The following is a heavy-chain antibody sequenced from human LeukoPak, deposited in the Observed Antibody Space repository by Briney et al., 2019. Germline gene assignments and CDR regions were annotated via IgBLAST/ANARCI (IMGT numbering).Heavy chain of an antibody. J-gene: IGHJ6*03. CDR3: ARVAPHSSSAPWYYYYMDV. Sequence: SGTLSLTCAVSGGSISSGNWWTWVRQPPGKGLEWIGEIYHSGSTYYNPSLKSRVTISVDRSKNQFSLKLSSVTAADTAVYYCARVAPHSSSAPWYYYYMDVWGKGTTVTVSS. CDR1: GGSISSGNW. V-gene: IGHV4-4*02. D-gene: IGHD6-6*01. CDR2: IYHSGST.